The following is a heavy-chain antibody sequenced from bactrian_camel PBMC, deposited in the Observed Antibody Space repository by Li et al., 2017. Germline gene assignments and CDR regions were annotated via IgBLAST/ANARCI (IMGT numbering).Heavy chain of an antibody. D-gene: IGHD4*01. V-gene: IGHV3S25*01. CDR2: ISDINDGGST. CDR1: GFTFSSYW. J-gene: IGHJ6*01. CDR3: VVGTATVRLDFTS. Sequence: QLVESGGGLVQVGGSLTLSCAASGFTFSSYWTYWVRQAPGKGLEWASTISDINDGGSTYYADSVKGRFTIARDNSKNTVYLQMNSLKPEDTAVYYCVVGTATVRLDFTSWGQGTQVT.